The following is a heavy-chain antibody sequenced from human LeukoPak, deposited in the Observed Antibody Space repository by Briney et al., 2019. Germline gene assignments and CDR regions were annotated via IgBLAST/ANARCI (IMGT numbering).Heavy chain of an antibody. Sequence: SETLSLTCTVSGGSISSYYWSWIRQPAGKGLEWIGRIYTTGSTSYNPSLKSRVAMSVDTSNNQFSLKLSSVTAADTALYYCARGIAAAAKQGGFVYWGQGTLVTVSS. CDR1: GGSISSYY. J-gene: IGHJ4*02. CDR3: ARGIAAAAKQGGFVY. V-gene: IGHV4-4*07. D-gene: IGHD6-13*01. CDR2: IYTTGST.